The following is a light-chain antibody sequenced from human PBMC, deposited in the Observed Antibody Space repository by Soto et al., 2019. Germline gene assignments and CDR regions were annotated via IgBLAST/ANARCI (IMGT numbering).Light chain of an antibody. Sequence: DIQMTQSPSSLSASIGDRVTITCRASHDIMTYLSWYQQKPGKAPKLLIYGTSSLQSGVPSRFGASGSGTDFSLTITSLQPEDLVTYYCQQSHSTPWTFGQGTKVEI. V-gene: IGKV1-39*01. CDR1: HDIMTY. J-gene: IGKJ1*01. CDR3: QQSHSTPWT. CDR2: GTS.